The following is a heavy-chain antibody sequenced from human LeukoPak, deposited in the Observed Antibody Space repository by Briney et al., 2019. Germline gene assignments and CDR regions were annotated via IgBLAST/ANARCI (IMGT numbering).Heavy chain of an antibody. CDR3: ARVAKLSSRIVVVPAALNEAYYYGMDV. V-gene: IGHV1-18*04. Sequence: ASVKVSCKASGYTFTSYGFSWVRQDPGQGLEGMGWISAYNGNTNYAQKLQGRVTMTTDTSTSTAYMELRSLGSDDTAVYYCARVAKLSSRIVVVPAALNEAYYYGMDVWGKGTTVTVSS. CDR2: ISAYNGNT. J-gene: IGHJ6*04. D-gene: IGHD2-2*01. CDR1: GYTFTSYG.